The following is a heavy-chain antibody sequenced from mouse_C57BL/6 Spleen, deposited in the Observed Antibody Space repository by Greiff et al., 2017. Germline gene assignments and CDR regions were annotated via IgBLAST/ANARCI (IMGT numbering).Heavy chain of an antibody. Sequence: QVQLKESGAELVKPGASVKISCKASGYAFSSYWMNWVKQRPGKGLEWIGQIYPGDGDTNYNGKFKGKATLTADKSSSTAYMQLSSLTSEDSAVYFCARGLLYYFDYWGQGTTLTVSS. CDR1: GYAFSSYW. CDR2: IYPGDGDT. V-gene: IGHV1-80*01. CDR3: ARGLLYYFDY. J-gene: IGHJ2*01. D-gene: IGHD2-3*01.